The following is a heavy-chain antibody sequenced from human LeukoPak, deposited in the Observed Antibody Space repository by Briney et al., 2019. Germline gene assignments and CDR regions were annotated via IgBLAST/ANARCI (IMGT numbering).Heavy chain of an antibody. CDR2: IIPIFGTA. D-gene: IGHD1-26*01. CDR1: GGTFSSYA. CDR3: ARLRELARNKMDYYDYYMDV. J-gene: IGHJ6*03. V-gene: IGHV1-69*06. Sequence: ASVKVSCKASGGTFSSYAISWVRQAPGQGLEWMGGIIPIFGTANYAQKFRGRVTITADKSTRTAYMELSSLRSEDTAVYYCARLRELARNKMDYYDYYMDVWGKGTTVTISS.